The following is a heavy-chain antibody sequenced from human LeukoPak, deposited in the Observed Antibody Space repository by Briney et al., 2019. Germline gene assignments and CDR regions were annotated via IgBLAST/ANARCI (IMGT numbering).Heavy chain of an antibody. CDR2: MYSTGSN. V-gene: IGHV4-4*07. CDR3: AREPTSGREPTSGRPLDY. CDR1: GGSISGYF. J-gene: IGHJ4*02. D-gene: IGHD5-12*01. Sequence: PSETLSLTCTVSGGSISGYFWTWIRQPAGKGLESIGRMYSTGSNNYNPSLKSRVTMSLDTSKNHFSLNLTSVTAADTAVYYCAREPTSGREPTSGRPLDYWGQGTLVTVSS.